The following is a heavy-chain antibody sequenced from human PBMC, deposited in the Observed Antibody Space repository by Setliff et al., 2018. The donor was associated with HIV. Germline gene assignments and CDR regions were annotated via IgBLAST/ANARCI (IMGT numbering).Heavy chain of an antibody. CDR3: ARVQYHYVNNGDSYYFTH. CDR1: GGSFSSYY. CDR2: INHTGST. D-gene: IGHD3-10*02. V-gene: IGHV4-34*01. J-gene: IGHJ4*01. Sequence: SETLSLTCAVYGGSFSSYYWSWIRQPPGKGLEWIGEINHTGSTNYSPSLKSRVTISVDKSKNQFSLRLNSVTAADTAVYYCARVQYHYVNNGDSYYFTHWGHGTLVTVSS.